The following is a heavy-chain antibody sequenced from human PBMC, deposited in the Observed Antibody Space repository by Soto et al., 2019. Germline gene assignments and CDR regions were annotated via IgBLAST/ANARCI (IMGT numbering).Heavy chain of an antibody. D-gene: IGHD1-26*01. CDR2: ISYDGSSK. CDR1: GFTFSSYA. CDR3: ARVDELRDYGMDV. V-gene: IGHV3-30-3*01. J-gene: IGHJ6*02. Sequence: PGGSLRLSCAASGFTFSSYAMHWVRQAPGKGLEWVAVISYDGSSKYYADSVKGRFTISRDNSKNTLYLQMNSLRAEDTAVYYCARVDELRDYGMDVWGQGTTVTVSS.